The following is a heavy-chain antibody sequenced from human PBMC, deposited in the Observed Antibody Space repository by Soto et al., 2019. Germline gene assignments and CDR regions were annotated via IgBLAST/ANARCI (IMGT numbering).Heavy chain of an antibody. V-gene: IGHV2-5*01. CDR1: GFSLSTSGVG. CDR3: AHRPSGWYLFDY. D-gene: IGHD6-19*01. J-gene: IGHJ4*02. Sequence: SGPTLVNPTQTLTLTCTFSGFSLSTSGVGVGWIRQPPGKALEWLALIYWNDDKRYSPSLRSRLTITKDTSKNQVVLTMTNMDPVDTATYYCAHRPSGWYLFDYWGQGTLVTVSS. CDR2: IYWNDDK.